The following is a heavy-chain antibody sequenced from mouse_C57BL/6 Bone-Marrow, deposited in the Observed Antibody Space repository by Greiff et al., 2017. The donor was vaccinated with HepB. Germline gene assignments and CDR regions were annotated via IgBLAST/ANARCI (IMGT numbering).Heavy chain of an antibody. V-gene: IGHV5-17*01. CDR1: GFTFSDYG. J-gene: IGHJ2*01. CDR3: ARPDSNYLYFDY. Sequence: EVQLQQSGGGLVKPGGSLKLSCAASGFTFSDYGMHWVRQAPEKGLEWVAYISSGSSTIYYADTVKGRFTISRDNAKNTLFLQMTSLRSEDTAMYYCARPDSNYLYFDYWGQGTTLTVSS. D-gene: IGHD2-5*01. CDR2: ISSGSSTI.